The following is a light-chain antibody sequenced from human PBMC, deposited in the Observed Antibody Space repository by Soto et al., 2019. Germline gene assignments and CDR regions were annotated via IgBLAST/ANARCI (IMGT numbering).Light chain of an antibody. V-gene: IGLV2-8*01. CDR1: SSDVGGYKY. CDR3: SSYAGRNNWV. Sequence: QSALTQPPSASGSPGQSVNISCTGTSSDVGGYKYVSWYQQHPGKAPKLMIYEVSKRPSGVPDRFSGSKSGNTASLTVSGLQAEDEADYYCSSYAGRNNWVFGGGTKVTVL. CDR2: EVS. J-gene: IGLJ3*02.